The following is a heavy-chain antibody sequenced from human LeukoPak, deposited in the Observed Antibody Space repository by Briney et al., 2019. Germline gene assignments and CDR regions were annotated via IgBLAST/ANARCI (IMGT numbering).Heavy chain of an antibody. D-gene: IGHD3-3*01. CDR2: IVVGSGNT. CDR3: AAEGTESGLDP. V-gene: IGHV1-58*02. CDR1: GYTFTAYY. J-gene: IGHJ5*02. Sequence: GASVKVSCKASGYTFTAYYIHWVRQAPGQGLAPGQRLEWIGWIVVGSGNTNYAQKFQERVTITRDMSTSTAYMELSSLRSEDTAVYYCAAEGTESGLDPWGQGTLVTVSS.